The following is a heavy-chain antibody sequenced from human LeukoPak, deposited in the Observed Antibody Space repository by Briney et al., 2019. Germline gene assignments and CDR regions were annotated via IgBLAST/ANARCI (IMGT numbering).Heavy chain of an antibody. CDR1: GFTFSSYA. CDR3: AKVTGGDMITYGGLDY. D-gene: IGHD3-16*01. Sequence: GRSLRLSCAASGFTFSSYAMHWVRQAPGKGLEWVAVISYDGSNKYYADSVKGRFTISRDNSKNTLYPQMNSLRAEDTAVYYCAKVTGGDMITYGGLDYWGQGTLVTVSS. J-gene: IGHJ4*02. V-gene: IGHV3-30-3*01. CDR2: ISYDGSNK.